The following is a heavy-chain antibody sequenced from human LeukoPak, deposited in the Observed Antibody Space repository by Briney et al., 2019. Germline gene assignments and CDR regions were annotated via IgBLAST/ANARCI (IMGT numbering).Heavy chain of an antibody. V-gene: IGHV1-2*02. J-gene: IGHJ4*02. D-gene: IGHD1-26*01. CDR2: INPNNGDT. CDR3: ARDGVVGTTRGDY. Sequence: ASVKVSCKASGYTFTSYDINWVRQAPGQGLEWLGWINPNNGDTKYSQEFQGRITMTRDTSISTAYMELNRLKSDDTAYYYCARDGVVGTTRGDYWGQGTLVTVPS. CDR1: GYTFTSYD.